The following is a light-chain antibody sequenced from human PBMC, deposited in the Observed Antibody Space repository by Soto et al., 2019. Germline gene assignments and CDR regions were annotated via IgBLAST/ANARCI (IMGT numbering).Light chain of an antibody. J-gene: IGLJ3*02. CDR1: SGHSSYI. CDR3: ETWDSNTHTV. V-gene: IGLV4-60*02. Sequence: QPVLTQSSSASASLGSSVKVTCTLSSGHSSYIIAWHQQQPGKAPRYLMKLEGSGSYNKGSGVPDRFSGSSSGADRYLTISNLQFEDEADYYCETWDSNTHTVFGGGTKLTVL. CDR2: LEGSGSY.